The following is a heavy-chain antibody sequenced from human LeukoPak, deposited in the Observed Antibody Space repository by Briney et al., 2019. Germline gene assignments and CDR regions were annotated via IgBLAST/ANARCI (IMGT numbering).Heavy chain of an antibody. D-gene: IGHD1-26*01. V-gene: IGHV1-2*02. CDR2: INPNGGGT. CDR3: ARGGAYFHS. Sequence: ASVKVSCKASGYTFTTYAMHWVRQAPGQGLEWMGWINPNGGGTDSAQKFQDRVTMTRDTSISTAYMELSSLTSDDTAVYYCARGGAYFHSWGQGTLVTVSS. J-gene: IGHJ4*02. CDR1: GYTFTTYA.